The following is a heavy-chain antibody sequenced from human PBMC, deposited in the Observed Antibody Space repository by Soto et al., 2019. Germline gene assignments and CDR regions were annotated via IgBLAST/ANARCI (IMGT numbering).Heavy chain of an antibody. CDR2: IKSKTDGGTT. J-gene: IGHJ4*02. D-gene: IGHD3-9*01. Sequence: EVQLVESGGGLVKPGGSLRLSCAASGFTFSNAWMNWVRQAPGKGLEWVGRIKSKTDGGTTDYAAPVKGRFTISRDDSKNTLYLQMNSLKTDDTAVYYCTTDGVPYYDILTGYSVGDYWGQGTLVTVSS. CDR1: GFTFSNAW. CDR3: TTDGVPYYDILTGYSVGDY. V-gene: IGHV3-15*07.